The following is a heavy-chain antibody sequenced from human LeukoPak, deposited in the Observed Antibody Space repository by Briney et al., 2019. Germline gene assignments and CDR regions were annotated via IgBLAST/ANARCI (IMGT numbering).Heavy chain of an antibody. CDR1: GGTFSSYA. Sequence: GASVKVSCKASGGTFSSYAISWVRQAPGQGLEWMGGIIPIFGTANYAQKFQGRVTITADESTSIAYMELSSLRSEDTAVYYCAKVPRYDILGPGHYYYYGMDVWGQGTTVTVSS. D-gene: IGHD3-9*01. CDR3: AKVPRYDILGPGHYYYYGMDV. CDR2: IIPIFGTA. J-gene: IGHJ6*02. V-gene: IGHV1-69*13.